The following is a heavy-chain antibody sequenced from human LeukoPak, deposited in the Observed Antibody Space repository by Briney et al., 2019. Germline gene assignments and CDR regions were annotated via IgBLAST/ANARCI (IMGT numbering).Heavy chain of an antibody. D-gene: IGHD3-22*01. CDR2: TYYRSKWYN. Sequence: KASQALSLTCAISGDSVSSNSAAWNWIRQSPSRGLEWLGRTYYRSKWYNDYAVSVKSRITINPDTSKNQFSLQLNSVTPEDTAVYYCARTDDSSGYQRPDYWGQGTLVTVSS. V-gene: IGHV6-1*01. CDR1: GDSVSSNSAA. J-gene: IGHJ4*02. CDR3: ARTDDSSGYQRPDY.